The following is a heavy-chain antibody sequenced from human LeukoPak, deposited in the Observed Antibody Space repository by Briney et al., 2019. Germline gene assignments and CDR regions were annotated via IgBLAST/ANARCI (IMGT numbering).Heavy chain of an antibody. CDR2: ISGSGDST. D-gene: IGHD3-22*01. Sequence: GGSLRLSCAASGFTFSSYAMSWVRQAPGKGLEWVSAISGSGDSTYYSDSVKGRFTISRDNSKNTPYVQMNSLRAEDTAVYYCAKPLVSDYYDSSGYWGYWGQGTLVTVSS. V-gene: IGHV3-23*01. CDR3: AKPLVSDYYDSSGYWGY. J-gene: IGHJ4*02. CDR1: GFTFSSYA.